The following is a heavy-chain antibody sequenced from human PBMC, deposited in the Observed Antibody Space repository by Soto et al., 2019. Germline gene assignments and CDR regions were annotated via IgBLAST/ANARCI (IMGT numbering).Heavy chain of an antibody. D-gene: IGHD5-12*01. CDR3: ARDRGGYDYYYYYYMDV. CDR1: GGTFSSYA. CDR2: IIPIFGTA. J-gene: IGHJ6*03. Sequence: SVKVSCKASGGTFSSYAISWVRQAPGQGLEWMGGIIPIFGTANYAQKFQGRVTITADKSTSTAYMELSSLRSEDTAVYYCARDRGGYDYYYYYYMDVWGKGTTVTVSS. V-gene: IGHV1-69*06.